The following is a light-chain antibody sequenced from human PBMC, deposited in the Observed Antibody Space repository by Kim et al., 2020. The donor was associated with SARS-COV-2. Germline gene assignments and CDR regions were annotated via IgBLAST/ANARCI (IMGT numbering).Light chain of an antibody. Sequence: SPGEGATLSCRTSLTVSSSFLAWYQQKPGQAPRLLIYGASSRATGIPDGFSGSGSGTDFTLTISRLEPEDFAVYYCQQFGRSPWTFGQGTKVDIK. J-gene: IGKJ1*01. CDR1: LTVSSSF. V-gene: IGKV3-20*01. CDR3: QQFGRSPWT. CDR2: GAS.